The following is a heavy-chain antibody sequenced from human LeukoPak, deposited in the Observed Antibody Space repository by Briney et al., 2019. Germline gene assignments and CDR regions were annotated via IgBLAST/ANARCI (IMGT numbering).Heavy chain of an antibody. CDR3: ARDGPVDIVATTYFDY. CDR2: ISYDGSNK. Sequence: PGRSLRLSCAASGFTFSSYAMHWVRQAPGKGLEWVAVISYDGSNKYYTDSVKGRFTISRDNSKNTLYLQMNSLRAEDTAVYYCARDGPVDIVATTYFDYWGQGTLVTVSS. V-gene: IGHV3-30*04. CDR1: GFTFSSYA. J-gene: IGHJ4*02. D-gene: IGHD5-12*01.